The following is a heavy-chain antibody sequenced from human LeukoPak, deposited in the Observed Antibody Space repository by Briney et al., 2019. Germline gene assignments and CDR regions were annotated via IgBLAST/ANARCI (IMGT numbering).Heavy chain of an antibody. D-gene: IGHD3-22*01. CDR3: ARGLRGYSYGYRTYYDSSGYLFDY. V-gene: IGHV4-34*01. Sequence: SETLSLTCAVYGGSFSGYYWSWIRQPPGKGLEWSGQINHSGSTNYNPSLKSRVTISVDTSKNQFSLKLSSVTAADTAVYYCARGLRGYSYGYRTYYDSSGYLFDYWGQGTLDTVSS. CDR2: INHSGST. CDR1: GGSFSGYY. J-gene: IGHJ4*02.